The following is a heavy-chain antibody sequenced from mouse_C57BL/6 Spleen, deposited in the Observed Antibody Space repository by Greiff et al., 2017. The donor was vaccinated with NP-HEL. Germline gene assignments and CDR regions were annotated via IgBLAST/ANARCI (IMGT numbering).Heavy chain of an antibody. D-gene: IGHD1-1*01. Sequence: EVQLQQSGAELVRPGASVKLSCTASGFNIKDYYMHWVKQRPEPGLEWIGRIDPEDGDTEYAPKFQGKATMTADPSSNTAYLQLSSLTSEDTAVYYCTTKGPRFIPYWGQGTTLTVSS. CDR1: GFNIKDYY. J-gene: IGHJ2*01. V-gene: IGHV14-1*01. CDR2: IDPEDGDT. CDR3: TTKGPRFIPY.